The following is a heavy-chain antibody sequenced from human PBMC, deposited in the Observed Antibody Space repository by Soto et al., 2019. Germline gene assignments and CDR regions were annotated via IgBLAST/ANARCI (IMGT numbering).Heavy chain of an antibody. Sequence: QVQLQESCPGLVKPSQTLSLTCTVSGGSIGSGSYYWSWIRQHPGKGLEWIGYINYSGSTFYIPSLKSRVTTSIDTSTNQFSLKLSSVTAADTAVYYCARAGYDRDGGGYYYFDYWGQGTLVTVSS. CDR3: ARAGYDRDGGGYYYFDY. CDR2: INYSGST. J-gene: IGHJ4*02. CDR1: GGSIGSGSYY. V-gene: IGHV4-31*03. D-gene: IGHD3-22*01.